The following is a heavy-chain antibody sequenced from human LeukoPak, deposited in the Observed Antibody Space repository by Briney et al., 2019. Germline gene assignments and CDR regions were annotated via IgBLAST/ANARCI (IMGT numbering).Heavy chain of an antibody. CDR2: ISGSGGST. V-gene: IGHV3-23*01. Sequence: GGSLRLSCAASGFTFSSYAMSWVRQAPGKGLEWVSAISGSGGSTYYADSVKGRFTIPRDNSKNTLYLQMNSLRAEDTAVYYCAKVSVQPGYSSGWSINWFDPWGQGTLVTVSS. D-gene: IGHD6-19*01. J-gene: IGHJ5*02. CDR3: AKVSVQPGYSSGWSINWFDP. CDR1: GFTFSSYA.